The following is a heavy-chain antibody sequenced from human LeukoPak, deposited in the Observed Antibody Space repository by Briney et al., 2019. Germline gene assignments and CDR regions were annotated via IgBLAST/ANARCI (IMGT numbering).Heavy chain of an antibody. CDR1: GFTVSSNY. Sequence: GGSLRLSCAASGFTVSSNYMSWVRQAPGKGLEWVSSISSSSSYIYYADSVKGRFTISRDNAKNSLYLQMNSLRAEDTAVYYCARDATVTYWGQGTLVTVSS. CDR3: ARDATVTY. V-gene: IGHV3-21*01. D-gene: IGHD4-17*01. J-gene: IGHJ4*02. CDR2: ISSSSSYI.